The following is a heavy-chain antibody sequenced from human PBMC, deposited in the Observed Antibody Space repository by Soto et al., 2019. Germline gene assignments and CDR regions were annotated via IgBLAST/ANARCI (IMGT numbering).Heavy chain of an antibody. Sequence: SETLSLPCAVYGGSFSGYYWSWIRQPPGKGLEWIGEINHSGSTNYNPSLKSRVTISVDTYKNQFSLKLSSVTAADTAVYYCARGVDFWSGYGYYYYGMDVWGQGTTVTVSS. D-gene: IGHD3-3*01. CDR1: GGSFSGYY. CDR2: INHSGST. V-gene: IGHV4-34*01. CDR3: ARGVDFWSGYGYYYYGMDV. J-gene: IGHJ6*02.